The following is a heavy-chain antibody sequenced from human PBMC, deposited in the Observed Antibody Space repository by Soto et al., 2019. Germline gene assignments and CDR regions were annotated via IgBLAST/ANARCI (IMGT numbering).Heavy chain of an antibody. CDR2: ISPNGRDE. CDR3: ARIPCIAGSCFYDS. V-gene: IGHV3-7*03. Sequence: PGGSLRLSCAASGFTFSNYWMSWVRQASGKGLEWVANISPNGRDERYVDSARCRVTISKDSANNVLYLQMNSLRDDDSAVYFCARIPCIAGSCFYDSWGQGTLVTVSS. D-gene: IGHD2-15*01. J-gene: IGHJ4*02. CDR1: GFTFSNYW.